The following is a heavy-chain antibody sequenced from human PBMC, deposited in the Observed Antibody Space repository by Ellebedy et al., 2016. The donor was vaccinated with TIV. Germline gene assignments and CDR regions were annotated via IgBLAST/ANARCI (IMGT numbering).Heavy chain of an antibody. CDR2: ISAYNGDI. Sequence: ASVKVSXXASGYTFTSYGISWVRQAPGQGLEWMGWISAYNGDIKYAQKIQGRFTMATDISTSTAYMELSSLRSEDTAVYYCARDPATGLYSLTDYYYYGMDVWGQGTTVTVSS. V-gene: IGHV1-18*04. CDR3: ARDPATGLYSLTDYYYYGMDV. D-gene: IGHD1-1*01. J-gene: IGHJ6*02. CDR1: GYTFTSYG.